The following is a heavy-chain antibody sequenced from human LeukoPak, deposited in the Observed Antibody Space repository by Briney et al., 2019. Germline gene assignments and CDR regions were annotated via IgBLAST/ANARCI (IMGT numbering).Heavy chain of an antibody. Sequence: GGSLRLSCAASGFTFSSYAMSWVRQAPGKGLEWVSAISGSGGSTYYADSVKGRFTISRDNSKNTLYLQMNSLRAEDTAVYYCAKDRYDILTGYYKVAEYFQHWGQGTLVTVSS. J-gene: IGHJ1*01. CDR2: ISGSGGST. D-gene: IGHD3-9*01. CDR1: GFTFSSYA. CDR3: AKDRYDILTGYYKVAEYFQH. V-gene: IGHV3-23*01.